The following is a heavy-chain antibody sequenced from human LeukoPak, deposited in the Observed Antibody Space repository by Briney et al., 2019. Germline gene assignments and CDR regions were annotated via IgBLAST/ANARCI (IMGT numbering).Heavy chain of an antibody. CDR2: INSDGSSI. D-gene: IGHD4-17*01. CDR3: ARDRVGDYAYYYSMDV. J-gene: IGHJ6*02. Sequence: GGSLRLSCAASGFTFSSHWMHWVRQAPGKGLVWVSRINSDGSSISYADSVKGRFTISRDNAKNTLYLQMNSLRAEDTAVYYCARDRVGDYAYYYSMDVWGQGTTVTVSS. V-gene: IGHV3-74*01. CDR1: GFTFSSHW.